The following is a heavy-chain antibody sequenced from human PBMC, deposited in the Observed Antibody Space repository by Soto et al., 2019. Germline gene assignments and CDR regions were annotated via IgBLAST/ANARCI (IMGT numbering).Heavy chain of an antibody. V-gene: IGHV3-64*01. CDR2: ISSNGGST. CDR3: ARDSGLHHFDY. J-gene: IGHJ4*02. CDR1: GFTFSSYA. D-gene: IGHD4-4*01. Sequence: GGSLRLSCAASGFTFSSYAMHWVRQAPGKGLEYVSAISSNGGSTYYANSVKGRFTISRDNSKNTLYLQMGSLRAEDMAVYYCARDSGLHHFDYWGQGTLVTVSS.